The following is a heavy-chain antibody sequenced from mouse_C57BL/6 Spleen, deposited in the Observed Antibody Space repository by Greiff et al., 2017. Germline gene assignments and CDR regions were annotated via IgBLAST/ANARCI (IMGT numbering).Heavy chain of an antibody. J-gene: IGHJ4*01. Sequence: VQLVESDAELVKPGASVKISCKVSGYTFTDHTIHWMKQRPEQGLEWIGYIYPRDGSTKYNEKFKGKATLTADKSSSTAYMQLNSLTSEDSAVYFCATEDYYGSSLYAMDYWGQGTSVTVSS. CDR2: IYPRDGST. D-gene: IGHD1-1*01. CDR3: ATEDYYGSSLYAMDY. V-gene: IGHV1-78*01. CDR1: GYTFTDHT.